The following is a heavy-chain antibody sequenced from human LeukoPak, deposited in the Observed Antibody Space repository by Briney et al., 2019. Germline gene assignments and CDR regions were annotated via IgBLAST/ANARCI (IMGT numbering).Heavy chain of an antibody. CDR2: IRYDGSNK. J-gene: IGHJ4*02. D-gene: IGHD4-11*01. CDR1: GFTFSSYG. V-gene: IGHV3-30*02. Sequence: GGSLRLSCAASGFTFSSYGMHWVRQAPGKGLEWVAFIRYDGSNKYYADSVKGRFTISRDNAKNSLYLQMNSLRAEDMAVYYCARVGNLHSNSFDYWGQGTLVTVSS. CDR3: ARVGNLHSNSFDY.